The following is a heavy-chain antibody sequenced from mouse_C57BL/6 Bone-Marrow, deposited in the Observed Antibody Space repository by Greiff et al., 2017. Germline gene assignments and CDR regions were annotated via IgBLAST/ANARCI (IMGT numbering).Heavy chain of an antibody. D-gene: IGHD2-1*01. CDR3: AREDGKAWFAY. CDR2: IDPSDSYT. Sequence: VQLQQPGAELVKPGASVKLSCKASGYTFTSYWMQWVKQRPGQGLEWIGEIDPSDSYTNYNQKFKGKATLTVDTSSSTAYMQLSSLTSEDSAVYYGAREDGKAWFAYWGQGTLVTVSA. CDR1: GYTFTSYW. J-gene: IGHJ3*01. V-gene: IGHV1-50*01.